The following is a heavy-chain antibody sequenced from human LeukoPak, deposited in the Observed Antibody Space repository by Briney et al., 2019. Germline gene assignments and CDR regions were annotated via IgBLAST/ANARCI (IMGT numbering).Heavy chain of an antibody. CDR2: ISYDGSNK. Sequence: GGSLRLSCAASGFTFSSYGMHWVRQAPGKGLEWVAVISYDGSNKYYADSVEGRFTISRDNSKNTLYLQMNSLRAEDTAVYYCAKDSRPDYWGQGTLVTVSS. J-gene: IGHJ4*02. CDR3: AKDSRPDY. V-gene: IGHV3-30*18. CDR1: GFTFSSYG.